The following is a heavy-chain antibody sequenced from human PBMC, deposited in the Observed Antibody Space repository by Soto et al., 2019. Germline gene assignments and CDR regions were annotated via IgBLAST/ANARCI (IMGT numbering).Heavy chain of an antibody. CDR2: ISGSVDWT. Sequence: EVQLLESGGGLVQPGGSLRLSCAASGFTFSSYAMSWVRQAPGTGLEWGSDISGSVDWTYYADPVKGRFTISRDNSKNTLYLQMNSLRAGDTAVYYCAKDLDGAAAGPAKFYGMDFWGQGTTVTVSS. D-gene: IGHD6-13*01. CDR3: AKDLDGAAAGPAKFYGMDF. J-gene: IGHJ6*02. CDR1: GFTFSSYA. V-gene: IGHV3-23*01.